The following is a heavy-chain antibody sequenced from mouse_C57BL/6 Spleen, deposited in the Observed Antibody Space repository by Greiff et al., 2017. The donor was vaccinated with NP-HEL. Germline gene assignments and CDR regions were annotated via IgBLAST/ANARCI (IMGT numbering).Heavy chain of an antibody. J-gene: IGHJ3*01. CDR3: AKNPVYDYVLAY. CDR2: ISYDGSN. D-gene: IGHD2-4*01. Sequence: DVKLQESGPGLVKPSQSLSLTCSVTGYSITSGYYWNWIRQFPGNKLEWMGYISYDGSNNYNPSLKNRISITRDTSKNQFFLKLNSVTTEDTATYYCAKNPVYDYVLAYWGQGTLVTVSA. CDR1: GYSITSGYY. V-gene: IGHV3-6*01.